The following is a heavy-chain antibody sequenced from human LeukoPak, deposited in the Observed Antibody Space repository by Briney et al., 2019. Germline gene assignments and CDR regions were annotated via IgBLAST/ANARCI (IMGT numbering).Heavy chain of an antibody. CDR1: GGSISGSSYY. CDR2: IYYSGST. D-gene: IGHD1-26*01. J-gene: IGHJ4*02. V-gene: IGHV4-39*01. Sequence: SETPSLTCTVSGGSISGSSYYWGWIRQPPGKGLEWIGTIYYSGSTYYNPSLKTRVTISVDTSMNQFSLKLSSVTAADTAVYHCARLNNLIVGATLFDYWGQGTLVTVSS. CDR3: ARLNNLIVGATLFDY.